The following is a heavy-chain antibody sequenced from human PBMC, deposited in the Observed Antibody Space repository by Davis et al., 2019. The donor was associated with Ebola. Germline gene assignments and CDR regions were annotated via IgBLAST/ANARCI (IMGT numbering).Heavy chain of an antibody. D-gene: IGHD4-17*01. J-gene: IGHJ6*02. CDR2: IGSSSNGR. CDR3: AKYLLGTTAYGMDV. Sequence: GESLKISCTASGFTSGCCAMNWVRQAPGKGLEWVSGIGSSSNGRHYADSVKGRFTISRDDSKNTVYLQMNSLRAEDTAVYYCAKYLLGTTAYGMDVWGQGTTVTVSS. CDR1: GFTSGCCA. V-gene: IGHV3-23*05.